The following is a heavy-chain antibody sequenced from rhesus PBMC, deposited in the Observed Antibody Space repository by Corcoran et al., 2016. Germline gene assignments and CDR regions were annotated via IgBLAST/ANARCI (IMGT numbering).Heavy chain of an antibody. CDR2: ISPYNGNK. Sequence: QVQLVQSGAEIKQPGASVKLSCKASGYTFTSYYMHWVRQAPGQGLEWIGLISPYNGNKDYAQNIQGRITMTADTSTSPSFMELSNLRSEDTAVYYCTRGVAAATGTFDYWGQGVLVSVSS. D-gene: IGHD6-43*01. V-gene: IGHV1-1*01. CDR3: TRGVAAATGTFDY. CDR1: GYTFTSYY. J-gene: IGHJ4*01.